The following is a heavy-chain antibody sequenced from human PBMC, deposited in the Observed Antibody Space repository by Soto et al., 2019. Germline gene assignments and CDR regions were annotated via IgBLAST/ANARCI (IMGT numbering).Heavy chain of an antibody. CDR2: IIPIFGTA. Sequence: QVQLVQSGAEVKKPGSSVKVSSKASGGTFSSYAISWVRQAPGQGLEWMGGIIPIFGTANYAQKFQGRVTITADESTSTAYMELSSLRSEDTAVYYCARETEQWLGTYYFDYWGQGTLVTVSS. V-gene: IGHV1-69*01. CDR1: GGTFSSYA. J-gene: IGHJ4*02. CDR3: ARETEQWLGTYYFDY. D-gene: IGHD6-19*01.